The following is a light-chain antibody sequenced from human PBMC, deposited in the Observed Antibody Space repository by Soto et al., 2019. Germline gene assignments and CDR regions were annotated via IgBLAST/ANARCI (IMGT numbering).Light chain of an antibody. CDR1: HTISSSY. CDR3: HHYET. J-gene: IGKJ1*01. Sequence: EIVLTQSPGTLSLSPVERATLSCRASHTISSSYLAWYQQKPGQAPRLLMYGISRRATGIPDRFSGSGSGTEFTLTISRLEPEDFTVYYCHHYETFGQGTKVDIK. CDR2: GIS. V-gene: IGKV3-20*01.